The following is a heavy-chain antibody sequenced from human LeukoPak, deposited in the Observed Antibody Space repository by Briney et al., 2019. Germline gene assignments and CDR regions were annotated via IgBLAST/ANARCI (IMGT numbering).Heavy chain of an antibody. CDR3: ARVRGTDDFWSGYPAYYFDY. D-gene: IGHD3-3*01. J-gene: IGHJ4*02. Sequence: SQTLSLTCAVSGGSISSGGYSWSWIRQPPGKGLEWIGYIYHSGSTYYNPSLKSRVTISVDRSKNQFSLKLSSVTAADTAVYCCARVRGTDDFWSGYPAYYFDYWGQGTLVTVSS. V-gene: IGHV4-30-2*01. CDR2: IYHSGST. CDR1: GGSISSGGYS.